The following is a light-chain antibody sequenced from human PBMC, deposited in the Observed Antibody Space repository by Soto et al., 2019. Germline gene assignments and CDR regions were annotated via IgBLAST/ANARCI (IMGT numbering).Light chain of an antibody. J-gene: IGLJ2*01. CDR1: SGSIATNY. V-gene: IGLV6-57*01. CDR2: EDD. CDR3: QSHDRSNVV. Sequence: NFMLTQPHSVSESPGKTVTISCTRSSGSIATNYVQWYQQRPGSSPTTVISEDDQRPSGVPDRFSGSIDSSSNSASLTISGLKTGDEADYYCQSHDRSNVVFGGGTKLTVL.